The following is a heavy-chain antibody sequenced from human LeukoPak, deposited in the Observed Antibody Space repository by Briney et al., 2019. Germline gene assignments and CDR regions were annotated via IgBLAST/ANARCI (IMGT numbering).Heavy chain of an antibody. CDR1: GFTFSSYA. CDR3: ARSNGYTGNYGVFEH. J-gene: IGHJ4*02. V-gene: IGHV3-23*01. CDR2: ISGSGGST. Sequence: PGGSLRLPCAASGFTFSSYAMSWVRQAPGKGLEWVSAISGSGGSTYYADSVKGRFTISRDNSKNTAYLQMNGLRAEDTAVYYCARSNGYTGNYGVFEHWGQGTLVTVSS. D-gene: IGHD1-26*01.